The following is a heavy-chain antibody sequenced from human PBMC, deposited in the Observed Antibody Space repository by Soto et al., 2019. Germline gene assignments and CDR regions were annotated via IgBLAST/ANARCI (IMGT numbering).Heavy chain of an antibody. CDR3: AKFDSRGYARAPFDY. D-gene: IGHD3-22*01. CDR2: IGDSDGST. Sequence: GGSLRLSCAASGFTFSTYAMSWVRQAPGKGLEWVSSIGDSDGSTFYADSVKGRFTISRDNSKNTLSLQMSSLRAEDTAIYYCAKFDSRGYARAPFDYWGHGTLVTVSS. J-gene: IGHJ4*01. CDR1: GFTFSTYA. V-gene: IGHV3-23*01.